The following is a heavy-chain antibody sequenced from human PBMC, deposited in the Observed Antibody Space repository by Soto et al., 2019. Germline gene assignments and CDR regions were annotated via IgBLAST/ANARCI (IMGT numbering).Heavy chain of an antibody. Sequence: GGSLRVSCIASGFTFGDYAMSWVRQAPGKGLEWVGFIRSKAYGGTTEYAASVKGRFTISRDDSKSIAYLQMSSLRSEDTAVYYCATRVATPSYGMDVPGLMPNDTVS. CDR1: GFTFGDYA. CDR2: IRSKAYGGTT. D-gene: IGHD5-12*01. CDR3: ATRVATPSYGMDV. J-gene: IGHJ6*02. V-gene: IGHV3-49*04.